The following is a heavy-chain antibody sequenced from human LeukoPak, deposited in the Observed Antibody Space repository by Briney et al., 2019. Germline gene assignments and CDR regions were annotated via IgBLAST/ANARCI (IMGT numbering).Heavy chain of an antibody. CDR1: GGSIGGSPYY. V-gene: IGHV4-39*07. J-gene: IGHJ4*02. CDR3: ARDRLGGSYDLDY. D-gene: IGHD1-26*01. Sequence: SETLSLTCTVSGGSIGGSPYYWGWIRQPPGKGLEWIGSIYYSGSTYYNPSLKSRVTISVDTSKNQFSLKLSSVTAADTAVYYCARDRLGGSYDLDYWGQGTLVTVSS. CDR2: IYYSGST.